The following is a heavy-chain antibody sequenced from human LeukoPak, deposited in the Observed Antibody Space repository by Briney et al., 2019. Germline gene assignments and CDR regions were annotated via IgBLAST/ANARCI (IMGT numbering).Heavy chain of an antibody. CDR1: GASISSSIHY. Sequence: SETLSLTCTVSGASISSSIHYWGWIRQPPGKGLEWIGSIYESGSTYYNSSLKTRVTISEDMSKNQFSLKLSSVTAADTAVYYCASGDCRGDSCSSSPFDYWGQGTLVTVSS. D-gene: IGHD2-15*01. CDR3: ASGDCRGDSCSSSPFDY. V-gene: IGHV4-39*01. CDR2: IYESGST. J-gene: IGHJ4*02.